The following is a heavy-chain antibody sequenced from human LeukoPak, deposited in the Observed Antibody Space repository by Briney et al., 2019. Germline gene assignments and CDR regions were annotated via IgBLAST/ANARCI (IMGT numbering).Heavy chain of an antibody. J-gene: IGHJ4*02. Sequence: GALRLSCAASGFTFSSYSMNWVRQAPGKGLEWVSYISSSSFIIYYADSVKGRFTISRDNAKNSLYLQMNSLRAEDTAVYYCAREQLHGSGSYLSDWGQGTLVTVSS. CDR3: AREQLHGSGSYLSD. CDR1: GFTFSSYS. CDR2: ISSSSFII. V-gene: IGHV3-48*04. D-gene: IGHD3-10*01.